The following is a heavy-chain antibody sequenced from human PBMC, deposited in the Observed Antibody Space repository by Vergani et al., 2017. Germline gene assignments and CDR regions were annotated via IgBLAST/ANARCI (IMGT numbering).Heavy chain of an antibody. CDR3: ARDRLTMVRGVLLRSAPYNWFDP. CDR1: GYIFKNYY. J-gene: IGHJ5*02. CDR2: INPNSGGT. D-gene: IGHD3-10*01. Sequence: VQLVQSGAEVRKPGASVTVSCTASGYIFKNYYIHWLRQAPGQAFEWMGWINPNSGGTNYAQKFQGRVTMTRDTSISTAYMELSRLRSDDTAVYYCARDRLTMVRGVLLRSAPYNWFDPWCQGTLVTVSS. V-gene: IGHV1-2*02.